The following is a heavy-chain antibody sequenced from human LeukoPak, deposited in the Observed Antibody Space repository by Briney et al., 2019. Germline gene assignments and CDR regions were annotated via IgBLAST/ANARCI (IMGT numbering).Heavy chain of an antibody. CDR3: ASSVLIPASKTWWFDP. V-gene: IGHV1-2*02. D-gene: IGHD2-2*01. Sequence: ASVKVSCKASGYTFIDYYIHWVRQAPGQGLEWMGWINPNSGDTHYAQKFQVRVTMTRDTSISTAYMELHRLRSDDTALYYCASSVLIPASKTWWFDPWGQGTLVTVSS. CDR2: INPNSGDT. CDR1: GYTFIDYY. J-gene: IGHJ5*02.